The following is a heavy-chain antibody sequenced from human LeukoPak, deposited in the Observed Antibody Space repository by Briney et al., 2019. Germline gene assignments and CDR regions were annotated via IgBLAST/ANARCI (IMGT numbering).Heavy chain of an antibody. CDR3: AGEWGEDSSSWYYFDY. J-gene: IGHJ4*02. V-gene: IGHV4-34*01. CDR2: INHSGST. Sequence: SETLSLTCAVYGGSFSGYYWSWIRQPPGKGLEWIGEINHSGSTNYNPSLKSRVTISVDKSKNQFSLKLSSVTAADTAVYYCAGEWGEDSSSWYYFDYWGQGTLVTVSS. D-gene: IGHD6-13*01. CDR1: GGSFSGYY.